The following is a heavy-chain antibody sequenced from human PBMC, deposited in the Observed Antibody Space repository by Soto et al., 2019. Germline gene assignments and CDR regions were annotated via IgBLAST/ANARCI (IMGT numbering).Heavy chain of an antibody. CDR3: ASLEWESSGYADY. V-gene: IGHV3-7*03. Sequence: SLRLSCAASGFTFGSNWMSWVRQAPGKGLEWVANIKRDGSEKYYVDSVKGRFTISRDNAKNTLYLQMNSLRADDTAVYYCASLEWESSGYADYWGHGTQVTVSS. J-gene: IGHJ4*01. CDR1: GFTFGSNW. CDR2: IKRDGSEK. D-gene: IGHD5-12*01.